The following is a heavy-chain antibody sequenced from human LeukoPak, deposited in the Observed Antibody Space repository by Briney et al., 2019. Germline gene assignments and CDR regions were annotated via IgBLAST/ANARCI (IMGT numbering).Heavy chain of an antibody. CDR3: AGYGVYPY. CDR2: FGISGTI. D-gene: IGHD5/OR15-5a*01. J-gene: IGHJ4*02. Sequence: GGSLRLSCAASGFAVNTYDMHWVRQAPGGGPQWIAYFGISGTIYYADSVRSRFTISRDSAKNSLYLQMNGLRVDDTAIYYCAGYGVYPYWGQGTPVTVSS. CDR1: GFAVNTYD. V-gene: IGHV3-48*01.